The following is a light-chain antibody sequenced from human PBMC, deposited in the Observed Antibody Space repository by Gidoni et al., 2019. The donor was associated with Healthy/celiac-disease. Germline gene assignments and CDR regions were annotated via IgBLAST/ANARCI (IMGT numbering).Light chain of an antibody. CDR1: QGISSY. Sequence: AIRITQSPSSLSASTGDRVTITCRASQGISSYLAWYQQKPGKAPKLLIYAASTLQMGVPSRFSGSGSGTDFTLTISCLQSEDFATYYCQQYYSYPFTFGPGTKVDIK. J-gene: IGKJ3*01. CDR3: QQYYSYPFT. V-gene: IGKV1-8*01. CDR2: AAS.